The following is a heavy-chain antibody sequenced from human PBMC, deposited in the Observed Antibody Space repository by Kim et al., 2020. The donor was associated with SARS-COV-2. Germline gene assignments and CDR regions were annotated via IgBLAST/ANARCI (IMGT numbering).Heavy chain of an antibody. J-gene: IGHJ6*02. V-gene: IGHV3-30*01. CDR3: AREIVSYYGMDV. D-gene: IGHD1-26*01. Sequence: YYADSGKGRFTISRDNSKNTLYLQMNSLRAEDTAVYYCAREIVSYYGMDVWGQGTTVTVSS.